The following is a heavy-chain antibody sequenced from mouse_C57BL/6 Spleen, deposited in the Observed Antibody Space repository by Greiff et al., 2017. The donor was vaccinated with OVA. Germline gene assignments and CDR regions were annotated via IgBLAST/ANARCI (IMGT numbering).Heavy chain of an antibody. CDR1: GYTFTSYW. V-gene: IGHV1-69*01. J-gene: IGHJ4*01. D-gene: IGHD3-2*02. Sequence: QVQLQQPGAELVMPGASVKLSCKASGYTFTSYWMHWVKQRPGQGLEWIGEIDPSDSYTNYNQKFKGKSTLTVDKSSSTAYMQLSSLTSEDSAVYYCARSGQRRLPLYYAMDYWGQGTSVTVSS. CDR3: ARSGQRRLPLYYAMDY. CDR2: IDPSDSYT.